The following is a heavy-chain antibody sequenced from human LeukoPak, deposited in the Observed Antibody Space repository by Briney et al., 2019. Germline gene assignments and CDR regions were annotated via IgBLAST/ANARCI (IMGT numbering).Heavy chain of an antibody. D-gene: IGHD5-12*01. CDR2: ISGSGDSV. J-gene: IGHJ4*02. V-gene: IGHV3-23*01. Sequence: QPGGSLRLSCAASGFIFSSYAMSWVRQAPGKGLEWVSVISGSGDSVYDADSVKGRFTISRDNSKNTLYLQMNSLRVEDTAAYYCAKTRGGVVATTSDNWGQGTLVTVSS. CDR3: AKTRGGVVATTSDN. CDR1: GFIFSSYA.